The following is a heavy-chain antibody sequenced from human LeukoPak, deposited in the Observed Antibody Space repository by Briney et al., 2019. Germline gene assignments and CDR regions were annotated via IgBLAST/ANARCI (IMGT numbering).Heavy chain of an antibody. Sequence: PSETLSLTCSVSGDSISSGRNYWGWIRQSPGKGLECIASIYSSGNTHSNPSLKSRVSISVDTSKNQVSLKLYSVTASDAAIYYCARHLSGTTMSHYFDFWGQGTLVTVSS. CDR3: ARHLSGTTMSHYFDF. V-gene: IGHV4-39*01. D-gene: IGHD1-1*01. J-gene: IGHJ4*02. CDR2: IYSSGNT. CDR1: GDSISSGRNY.